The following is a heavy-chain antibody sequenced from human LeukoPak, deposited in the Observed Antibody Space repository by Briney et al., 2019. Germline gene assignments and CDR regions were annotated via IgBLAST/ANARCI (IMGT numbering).Heavy chain of an antibody. CDR2: ISPNSGST. J-gene: IGHJ5*02. V-gene: IGHV1-2*02. CDR3: ATEGPKNCFDP. CDR1: GYTFSAYY. Sequence: ASVKVSCNASGYTFSAYYMHWVRQAPGQGLEWMGWISPNSGSTNYAQKFQGRVTMTRDTSISTAYMELSRLRSDDTAVYFCATEGPKNCFDPWGQGTLVTVSS.